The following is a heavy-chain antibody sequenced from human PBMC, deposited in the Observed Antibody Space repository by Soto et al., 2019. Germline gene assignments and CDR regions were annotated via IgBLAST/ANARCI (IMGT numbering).Heavy chain of an antibody. CDR1: GGSISSGGYS. CDR3: ARGQVVAAQH. CDR2: IYHSGST. D-gene: IGHD2-15*01. V-gene: IGHV4-30-2*01. J-gene: IGHJ4*02. Sequence: QLQLQESGSGLVKPSQTLSLTCAVSGGSISSGGYSWSWIRQPPGKGLEWIGYIYHSGSTYYNPSLTSRVTISVDTSKNQFALKMSSVTAADTDVYYCARGQVVAAQHWGQGTLVTVSS.